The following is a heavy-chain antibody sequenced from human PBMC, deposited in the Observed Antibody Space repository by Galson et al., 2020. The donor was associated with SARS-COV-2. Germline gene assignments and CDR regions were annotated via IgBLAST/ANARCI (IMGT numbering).Heavy chain of an antibody. D-gene: IGHD2-2*02. CDR1: RYTFTSYD. CDR3: ARDTFEDYYYYGMDV. Sequence: ASLTVSCKAYRYTFTSYDINWVRQETRQGLEWMGRMNPNSRNTGYAQKFQGRVTMTRNTSISTAYMELSSLRSEDTAVYYCARDTFEDYYYYGMDVWGQGTTVTVSS. J-gene: IGHJ6*02. V-gene: IGHV1-8*01. CDR2: MNPNSRNT.